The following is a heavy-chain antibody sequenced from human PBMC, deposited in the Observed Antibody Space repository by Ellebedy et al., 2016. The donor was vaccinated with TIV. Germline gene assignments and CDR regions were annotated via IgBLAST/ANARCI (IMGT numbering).Heavy chain of an antibody. CDR3: AARSGYYYPTFDY. CDR2: INHSGST. D-gene: IGHD3-22*01. CDR1: GGSFSGYY. Sequence: SETLSLTXAVYGGSFSGYYWSWIRQPPGKGLEWIGEINHSGSTNYNPSLKSRVTISVDTSKNQFSLKLSSVTAADTAVYYCAARSGYYYPTFDYWGQGTLVTVSS. J-gene: IGHJ4*02. V-gene: IGHV4-34*01.